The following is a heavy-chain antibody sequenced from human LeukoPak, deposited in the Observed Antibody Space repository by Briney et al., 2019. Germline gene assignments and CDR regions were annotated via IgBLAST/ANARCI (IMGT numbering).Heavy chain of an antibody. CDR1: GFTFSTYD. CDR3: ARRRQPPGMDV. V-gene: IGHV3-13*01. D-gene: IGHD5-18*01. Sequence: GGSLRLSCAASGFTFSTYDMHWVRQATGKGLEWVSAIGTAGDTYYPDSVKGRFTISRENAKNSLYLQMNSLRAGDTAVYYCARRRQPPGMDVWGQGTTVTVSS. CDR2: IGTAGDT. J-gene: IGHJ6*02.